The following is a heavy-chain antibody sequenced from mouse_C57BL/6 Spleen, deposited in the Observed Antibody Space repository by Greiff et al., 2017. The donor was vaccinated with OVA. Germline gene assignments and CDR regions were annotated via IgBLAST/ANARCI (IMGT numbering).Heavy chain of an antibody. CDR1: GYSFTGYY. Sequence: EVKLQESGPELVKPGASVKISCKASGYSFTGYYMNWVKQSPEKSLEWIGEINPSTGGTTYNQKFKAKATLTVDKSSSTAYMQLKSLTSEDSAVYYCAYYYDYWGQGTTLTVSS. J-gene: IGHJ2*01. CDR2: INPSTGGT. V-gene: IGHV1-42*01. CDR3: AYYYDY.